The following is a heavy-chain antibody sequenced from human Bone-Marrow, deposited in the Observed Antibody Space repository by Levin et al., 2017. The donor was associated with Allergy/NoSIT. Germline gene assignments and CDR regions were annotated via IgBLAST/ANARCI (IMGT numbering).Heavy chain of an antibody. V-gene: IGHV3-53*01. D-gene: IGHD3/OR15-3a*01. Sequence: SLLLSFSSSLFLFLSSSLNWVRQPPGKGLQWVSITYNDGSTYFADSVKGRITIPLAPSKNTLFLQLDSLTAEDTAVYYCARTDFGLGDYLDSWGQGTLVTVSS. J-gene: IGHJ4*02. CDR3: ARTDFGLGDYLDS. CDR1: LFLFLSSS. CDR2: TYNDGST.